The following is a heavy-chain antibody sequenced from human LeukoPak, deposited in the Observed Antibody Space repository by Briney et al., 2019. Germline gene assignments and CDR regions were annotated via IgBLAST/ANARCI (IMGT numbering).Heavy chain of an antibody. J-gene: IGHJ4*02. Sequence: GGSLRLSCAASGFTFDDYAMHWVRHAPGKGLEWVSGISWNSGSIGYADSVKGRFTISRDNAKNSLYLQMNSLRAEDTALYYCAKDVVEMATMGYFDYWGQGTLVTVSS. CDR2: ISWNSGSI. V-gene: IGHV3-9*01. CDR3: AKDVVEMATMGYFDY. D-gene: IGHD5-24*01. CDR1: GFTFDDYA.